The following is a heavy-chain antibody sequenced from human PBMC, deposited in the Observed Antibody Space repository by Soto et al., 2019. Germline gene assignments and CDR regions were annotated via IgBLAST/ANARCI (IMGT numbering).Heavy chain of an antibody. Sequence: EVQLVESGGTLVQPGGSLRLSCAASGFTFSNYEMSWVRQAPGKGLEWVSYISTTSSHIYYADSVKGRFTISRDNAKNSLYLQMNSLRAEDTAVYYCARENYDVSGYFLDFWGQGTLVTVSS. CDR3: ARENYDVSGYFLDF. J-gene: IGHJ4*02. D-gene: IGHD3-22*01. CDR1: GFTFSNYE. V-gene: IGHV3-48*03. CDR2: ISTTSSHI.